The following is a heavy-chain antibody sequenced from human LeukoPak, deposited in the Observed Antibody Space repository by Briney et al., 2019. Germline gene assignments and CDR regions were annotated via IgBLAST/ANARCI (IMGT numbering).Heavy chain of an antibody. V-gene: IGHV3-23*01. Sequence: GGPLRLSCAASGFTFSSYAMSWVRQAPGKGLEWVSAISGSGGSTYYADSVKGRFTISRDNSKNTLYLQMNSLRAEDTAVYYCAKGTSSWYVWNYWGQGTLVTVSS. D-gene: IGHD6-13*01. CDR1: GFTFSSYA. CDR3: AKGTSSWYVWNY. J-gene: IGHJ4*02. CDR2: ISGSGGST.